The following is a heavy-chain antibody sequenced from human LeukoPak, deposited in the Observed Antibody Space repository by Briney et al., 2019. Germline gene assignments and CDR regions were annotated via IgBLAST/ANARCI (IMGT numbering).Heavy chain of an antibody. Sequence: PGGSLRLSCAASGFTFSDYYMSWIRQAPGKGLEWVSYISTSGSTIHYADSVKGRFTVSRDNAKKSLYLQMNSLRTEDTAVYYCARDLGGYSGPSAHWGQGSLVIVSS. CDR1: GFTFSDYY. J-gene: IGHJ4*02. V-gene: IGHV3-11*01. D-gene: IGHD5-12*01. CDR3: ARDLGGYSGPSAH. CDR2: ISTSGSTI.